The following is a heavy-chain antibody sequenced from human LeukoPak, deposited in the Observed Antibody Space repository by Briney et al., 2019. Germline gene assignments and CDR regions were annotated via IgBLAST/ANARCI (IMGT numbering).Heavy chain of an antibody. CDR1: GFTFSSYS. J-gene: IGHJ4*02. CDR3: ARDGRARRGELPIDY. Sequence: GGSLRLSCAASGFTFSSYSMNWVRQAPGKGLEWVSYISSSSSTIYYADSVKGRFTISRDNAKNSLYLQMNSLRAEDTAVYYCARDGRARRGELPIDYWGQGTLVTVSS. V-gene: IGHV3-48*01. D-gene: IGHD2-15*01. CDR2: ISSSSSTI.